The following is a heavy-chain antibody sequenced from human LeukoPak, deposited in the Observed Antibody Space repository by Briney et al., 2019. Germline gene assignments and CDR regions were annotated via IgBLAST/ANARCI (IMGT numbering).Heavy chain of an antibody. CDR1: GFALSSHW. V-gene: IGHV3-21*01. CDR3: ARGGNYPYYFDY. Sequence: GGSLRLSCAASGFALSSHWMTWVRQAPGKGLEWVSSISGSSTYIYYADSLKGRFTISRDNAKNSLYLQMNSLRAEDTAVYYCARGGNYPYYFDYWGQGTLVTVSS. J-gene: IGHJ4*02. D-gene: IGHD1-7*01. CDR2: ISGSSTYI.